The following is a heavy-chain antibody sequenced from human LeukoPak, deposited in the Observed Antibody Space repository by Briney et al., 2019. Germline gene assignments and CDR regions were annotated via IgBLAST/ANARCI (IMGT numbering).Heavy chain of an antibody. V-gene: IGHV3-11*01. CDR3: ARDPSYSSSIDY. J-gene: IGHJ4*02. CDR2: ISSSGSTI. CDR1: GFTFSDYY. Sequence: PGGSLRLSCAASGFTFSDYYMSWIRQAPGTGLERVSYISSSGSTIYYADSVKGRFTISRDNAKNSLYLQMNSLRAEDTAVYYCARDPSYSSSIDYWGQGTLVTVSS. D-gene: IGHD6-6*01.